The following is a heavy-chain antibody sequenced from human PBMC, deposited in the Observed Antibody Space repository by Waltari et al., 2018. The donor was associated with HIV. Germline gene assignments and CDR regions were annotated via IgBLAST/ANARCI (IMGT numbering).Heavy chain of an antibody. Sequence: EVQLVESGGGLVQPGRSLRLSCAASGFPFDDYAMHWVRQDPGKGLEWVSGISLNSGSIGYADSVKGRFTISRDNAKNSLYLQMNSLRAEDTALYYCAKGQTLYWYFDLWGRGTLVTVSS. CDR2: ISLNSGSI. V-gene: IGHV3-9*01. CDR3: AKGQTLYWYFDL. CDR1: GFPFDDYA. J-gene: IGHJ2*01.